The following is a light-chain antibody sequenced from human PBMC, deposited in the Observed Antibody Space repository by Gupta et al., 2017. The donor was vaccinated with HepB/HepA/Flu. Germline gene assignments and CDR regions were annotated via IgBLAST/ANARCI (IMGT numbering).Light chain of an antibody. Sequence: QPVLTPPPSASGTPGQSVTISCTGSSSNIGNDNAYWYQQLHAPDPKLLIYYDNQRPSGVPDRFFASTSATNASPQTXRXRAEDEXDDYCVDWDDSMSGWVFGAGTKLTVL. CDR1: SSNIGNDN. J-gene: IGLJ3*02. V-gene: IGLV1-47*02. CDR3: VDWDDSMSGWV. CDR2: YDN.